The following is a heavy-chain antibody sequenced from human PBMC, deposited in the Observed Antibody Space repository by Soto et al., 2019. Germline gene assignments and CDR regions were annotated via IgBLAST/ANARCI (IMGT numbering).Heavy chain of an antibody. Sequence: EVQLVESGGGLVQPGGSLRLSCAASGFTFSSYWMHWVRQAPGKGLVWVSRINSDGSSTSYADSVKGRFTISRDNAKNTLYLQMKGLRPEATAVYYCVGTSLVMAAATREDYWGQGTLVTVSS. J-gene: IGHJ4*02. V-gene: IGHV3-74*01. CDR2: INSDGSST. CDR1: GFTFSSYW. CDR3: VGTSLVMAAATREDY. D-gene: IGHD2-15*01.